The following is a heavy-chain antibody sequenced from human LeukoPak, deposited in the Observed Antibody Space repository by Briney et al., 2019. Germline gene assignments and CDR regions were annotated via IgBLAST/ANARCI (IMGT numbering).Heavy chain of an antibody. CDR2: IYKGESTF. J-gene: IGHJ4*01. V-gene: IGHV3-7*01. CDR1: GFTFSRFW. Sequence: PGGSLRLSCAASGFTFSRFWMSWVRQAPGKGLEWVASIYKGESTFGHVDSVRGRFTISRDNVKNSLFLQMNSLRVEDTAFYYCATLLRGATIYDFWGHGVLVTVSS. CDR3: ATLLRGATIYDF. D-gene: IGHD5-24*01.